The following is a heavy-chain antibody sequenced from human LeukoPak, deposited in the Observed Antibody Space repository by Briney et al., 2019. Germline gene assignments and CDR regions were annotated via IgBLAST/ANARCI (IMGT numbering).Heavy chain of an antibody. J-gene: IGHJ4*02. CDR3: AKVTDYDFWSGCYFDY. D-gene: IGHD3-3*01. V-gene: IGHV3-23*01. CDR2: ISGSDGST. Sequence: GGSLRLSCAASGFTFNGSVMHWVRQASGKGLEWVSAISGSDGSTYYADSVKGRFTISRDDSKNTLYLQMNSLRAEDTALYYCAKVTDYDFWSGCYFDYWGQGTLVTVSS. CDR1: GFTFNGSV.